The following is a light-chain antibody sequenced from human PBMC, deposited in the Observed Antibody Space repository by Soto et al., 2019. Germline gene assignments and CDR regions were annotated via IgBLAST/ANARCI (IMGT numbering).Light chain of an antibody. CDR1: SSDVGGYDY. CDR2: EVT. Sequence: QSALTQPASVSGSPGQSIALSCTGTSSDVGGYDYVSWYQQHPDKAPKLIVYEVTHRPSGVSSRFSGSKSGNTASLTISGLQAEDEADSYCSSLSSGSTRVFGTGTKLTVL. V-gene: IGLV2-14*01. CDR3: SSLSSGSTRV. J-gene: IGLJ1*01.